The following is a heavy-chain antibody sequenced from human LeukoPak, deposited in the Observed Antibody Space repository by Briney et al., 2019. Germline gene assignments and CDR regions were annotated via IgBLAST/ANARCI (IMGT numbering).Heavy chain of an antibody. CDR2: ISSSSTTI. D-gene: IGHD2-2*02. Sequence: GGSLRLSCAGSGFIFSSYSMNWVRQAPGKGLEWVSYISSSSTTIYYADSVKGRFTISRDNAKNSLYLQMNSLRAEDTAVYYCARARREVVPAAINFDCWGQGTLVTVSS. V-gene: IGHV3-48*04. CDR3: ARARREVVPAAINFDC. CDR1: GFIFSSYS. J-gene: IGHJ4*02.